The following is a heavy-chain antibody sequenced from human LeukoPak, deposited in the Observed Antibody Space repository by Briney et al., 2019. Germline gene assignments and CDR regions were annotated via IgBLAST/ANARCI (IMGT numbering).Heavy chain of an antibody. V-gene: IGHV3-23*01. CDR3: AKDIAVVRYYFDY. Sequence: PGGSLRLSCAASGFTFSNYAMSWVRQAPGKGLEWVSTITGSGGDTYYADSVKGRFTISRDNSRNTVYLQANSLRAEDAAMYYCAKDIAVVRYYFDYWGQGTLVTVSS. CDR1: GFTFSNYA. J-gene: IGHJ4*02. CDR2: ITGSGGDT. D-gene: IGHD3-22*01.